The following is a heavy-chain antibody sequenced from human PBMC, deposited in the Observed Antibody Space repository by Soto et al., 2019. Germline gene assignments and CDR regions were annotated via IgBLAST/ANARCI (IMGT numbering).Heavy chain of an antibody. CDR1: GGTFSSYA. CDR3: ATHGDYENYYFDY. CDR2: IIPIFGTA. Sequence: SVKVSCKASGGTFSSYAISWVRQAPGQGLEWMGGIIPIFGTANYAQKFQGRVTITADESTSTAYMELSSLRSEDTAVYYCATHGDYENYYFDYWGQGTLVTVSS. J-gene: IGHJ4*02. V-gene: IGHV1-69*13. D-gene: IGHD4-17*01.